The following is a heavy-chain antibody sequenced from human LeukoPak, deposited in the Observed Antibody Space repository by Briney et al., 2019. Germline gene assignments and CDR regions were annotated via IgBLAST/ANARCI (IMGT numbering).Heavy chain of an antibody. V-gene: IGHV4-39*07. CDR3: ARVVAARHFDY. CDR1: GGSISSSCYY. D-gene: IGHD6-6*01. Sequence: SETLSLTCTVSGGSISSSCYYWGWIRQPPGKGLEWIGSIYYSGSTYYNPSLKSRVTISVDTSKNQFSLKLSSVTAADTAVYYCARVVAARHFDYWGQGTLVTLSS. CDR2: IYYSGST. J-gene: IGHJ4*02.